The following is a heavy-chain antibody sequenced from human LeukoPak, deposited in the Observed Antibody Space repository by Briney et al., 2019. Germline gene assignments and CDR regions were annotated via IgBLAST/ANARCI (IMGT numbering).Heavy chain of an antibody. D-gene: IGHD1-14*01. CDR3: ARDNPYYYGMDV. J-gene: IGHJ6*02. V-gene: IGHV3-7*01. CDR2: IKQDGGDK. CDR1: GFTFSSYW. Sequence: PGGSLRLACAASGFTFSSYWMSWVRQAPGKVLEWVANIKQDGGDKYYVDSVKGRFTISRDNAKNSLYLQMNSLRAEDTAVYYCARDNPYYYGMDVWGQGTTVTVSS.